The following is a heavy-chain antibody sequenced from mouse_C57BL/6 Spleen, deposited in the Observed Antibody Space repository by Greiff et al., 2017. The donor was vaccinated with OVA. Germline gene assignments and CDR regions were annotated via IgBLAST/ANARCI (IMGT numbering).Heavy chain of an antibody. Sequence: QVQLQQPGAELVKPGASVKLSCKASGYTFTSYWMHWVKQRPGQGLEWIGMIHPNSGSTNYNEKFKSKATLTVDNSSSTAYRQLRSLPSEDSAVYYCARGVYYCSPGCWGQGTTLTVSS. V-gene: IGHV1-64*01. CDR3: ARGVYYCSPGC. D-gene: IGHD1-1*01. CDR2: IHPNSGST. J-gene: IGHJ2*01. CDR1: GYTFTSYW.